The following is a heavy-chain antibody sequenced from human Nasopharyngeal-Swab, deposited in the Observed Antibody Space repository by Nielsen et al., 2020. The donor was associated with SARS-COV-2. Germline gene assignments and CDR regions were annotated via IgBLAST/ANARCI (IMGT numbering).Heavy chain of an antibody. CDR3: ASSGYEVTIFGVVYYGMDV. CDR1: GYTFTSYY. Sequence: ASVKVSCKASGYTFTSYYMHWVRQAPGQGLEWMGIINPSGGSTSYAQKFQGRVTMTRDTSTSTVYMELSSLRSEDTAVYYCASSGYEVTIFGVVYYGMDVWGQGTTVTVSS. V-gene: IGHV1-46*01. CDR2: INPSGGST. J-gene: IGHJ6*02. D-gene: IGHD3-3*01.